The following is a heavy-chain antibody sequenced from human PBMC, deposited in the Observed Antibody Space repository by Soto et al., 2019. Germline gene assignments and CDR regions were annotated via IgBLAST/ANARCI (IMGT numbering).Heavy chain of an antibody. CDR3: AKAAATYYCSGGYCYNYYFDS. V-gene: IGHV3-30*18. Sequence: PGGSLRLSCAASGFTFSNYDMHWVRQAPGKGLEWVAVISYDGSNKYYADSVRGRFTISRDNSKNTLYLRMNSLRADDTAVYYCAKAAATYYCSGGYCYNYYFDSWGQGTLVTVSS. D-gene: IGHD2-15*01. J-gene: IGHJ4*02. CDR2: ISYDGSNK. CDR1: GFTFSNYD.